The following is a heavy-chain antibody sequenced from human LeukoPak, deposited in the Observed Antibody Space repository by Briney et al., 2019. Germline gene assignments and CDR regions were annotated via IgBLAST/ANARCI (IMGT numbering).Heavy chain of an antibody. CDR3: ATVLYSSSWPNTYYFDY. J-gene: IGHJ4*02. CDR2: FDPEDGGT. CDR1: GYTLTELS. D-gene: IGHD6-13*01. Sequence: ASVKVSCKVSGYTLTELSMHWVRQAPGKGLEWMGGFDPEDGGTIYAQKFQGRVTMTEGTSTDTAYMELSSLRSEDTAVYYCATVLYSSSWPNTYYFDYWGQGTLVTVSS. V-gene: IGHV1-24*01.